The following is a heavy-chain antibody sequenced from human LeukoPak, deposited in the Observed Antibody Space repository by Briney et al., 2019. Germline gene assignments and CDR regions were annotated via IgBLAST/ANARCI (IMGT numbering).Heavy chain of an antibody. D-gene: IGHD2-2*01. V-gene: IGHV3-7*01. CDR2: IKQDGSEK. CDR1: GFTFSSYW. J-gene: IGHJ3*02. CDR3: ARDRGKYCSSTSCYPSGAFDI. Sequence: GGSLRLSCAAPGFTFSSYWMSWVRQAPGKGLEWVANIKQDGSEKYYVDSVKGRFTISRDNAKNSLYLQMNSLRAEDTAVYYCARDRGKYCSSTSCYPSGAFDIWGQGTMVTVSS.